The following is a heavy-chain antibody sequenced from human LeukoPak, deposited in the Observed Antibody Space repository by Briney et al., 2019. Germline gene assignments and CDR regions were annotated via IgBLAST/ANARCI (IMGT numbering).Heavy chain of an antibody. CDR1: GFTFSSYG. J-gene: IGHJ3*02. CDR2: ISYDGSNK. CDR3: AKDNEAHAFDI. V-gene: IGHV3-30*18. Sequence: GGSLRLSCAASGFTFSSYGMHWVRQAPGKGLEWVAVISYDGSNKYYADSVKGRFTISRDNSKNTLYLQMNSLRAEDTAVYYCAKDNEAHAFDIWGQGTMVTVSS. D-gene: IGHD2-8*01.